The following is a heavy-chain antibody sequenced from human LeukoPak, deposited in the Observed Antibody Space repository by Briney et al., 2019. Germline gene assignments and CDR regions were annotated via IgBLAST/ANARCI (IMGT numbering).Heavy chain of an antibody. CDR2: IHQIGST. CDR3: ARGGTGYYDSSYYYPY. CDR1: GYSISIDYY. J-gene: IGHJ4*02. V-gene: IGHV4-38-2*02. Sequence: PSEALSLICNVSGYSISIDYYWGWIRQPPGKGLEWIGSIHQIGSTYYNPSLKSRVSISMDKSKNQFSLRLKCVTAADTAVYYCARGGTGYYDSSYYYPYWGRGTLVTVSS. D-gene: IGHD3-3*01.